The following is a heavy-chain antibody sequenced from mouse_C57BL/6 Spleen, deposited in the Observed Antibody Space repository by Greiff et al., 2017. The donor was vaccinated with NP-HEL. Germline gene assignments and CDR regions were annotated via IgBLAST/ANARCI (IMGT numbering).Heavy chain of an antibody. J-gene: IGHJ4*01. CDR3: ARGTVVAPYYAMDY. CDR1: GYTFTSYW. V-gene: IGHV1-59*01. Sequence: QVQLKQSGAELVRPGTSVKLSCKASGYTFTSYWMHWVKLRPGQGLEWIGVIDPSDSYTNYNQKFKGKATLTVDTSSSTAYMQLSSLTSEDSAVYYCARGTVVAPYYAMDYWGQGTSVTVSS. D-gene: IGHD1-1*01. CDR2: IDPSDSYT.